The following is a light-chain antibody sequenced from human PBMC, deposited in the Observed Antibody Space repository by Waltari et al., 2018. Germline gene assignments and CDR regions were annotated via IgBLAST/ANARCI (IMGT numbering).Light chain of an antibody. Sequence: DIQMTQSPSSLSASVGDRVTITCRASPTISSYLNWYQQKPGKAPHLLIYTASSLQSGVPSRFSGSGSGTDFTLTISSLQPEDFATYYCQRSSSTPPWTFGQGTKVEIK. V-gene: IGKV1-39*01. J-gene: IGKJ1*01. CDR1: PTISSY. CDR3: QRSSSTPPWT. CDR2: TAS.